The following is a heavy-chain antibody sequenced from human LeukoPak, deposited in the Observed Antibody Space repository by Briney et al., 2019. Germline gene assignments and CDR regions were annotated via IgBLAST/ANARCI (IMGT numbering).Heavy chain of an antibody. J-gene: IGHJ4*02. D-gene: IGHD3-10*01. CDR3: ARGSITMVRGFVDC. CDR1: GYTFTGYY. Sequence: GASVKVSCKASGYTFTGYYMHWVRQAPGQGLEWMGWINPNSGGTNYAQKFQGRVTMTRDTPISTAYMELSRLRSDDTAVYYCARGSITMVRGFVDCWGQGTLVTVSS. V-gene: IGHV1-2*02. CDR2: INPNSGGT.